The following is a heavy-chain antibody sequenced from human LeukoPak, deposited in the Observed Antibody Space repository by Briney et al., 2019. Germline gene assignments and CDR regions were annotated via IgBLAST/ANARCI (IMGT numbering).Heavy chain of an antibody. V-gene: IGHV4-34*01. CDR1: GGSFSGYY. D-gene: IGHD5-18*01. J-gene: IGHJ4*02. Sequence: PSETLSLTCAVYGGSFSGYYWSWIRQPPGKGLEWIGEINNSGSTNYNPSLKSRVTISVDTSKNQFSLKRSSVAAAATAVYYSARGRGRAYSYGSLDYWGQGTLVTVSS. CDR3: ARGRGRAYSYGSLDY. CDR2: INNSGST.